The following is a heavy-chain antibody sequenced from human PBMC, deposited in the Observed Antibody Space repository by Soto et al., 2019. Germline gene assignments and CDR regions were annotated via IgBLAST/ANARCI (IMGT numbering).Heavy chain of an antibody. D-gene: IGHD3-10*01. CDR2: IYYLGST. CDR3: ARDGYDGSGRPYPAY. Sequence: PSETLSLTCSVSGGSMSEYFWSWIRQSPGKGLEWIGYIYYLGSTDYNPSLKSRVTISVDTSKRQFSLRLTSVTAADTAVYYCARDGYDGSGRPYPAYWGPGTQVTVS. J-gene: IGHJ4*02. CDR1: GGSMSEYF. V-gene: IGHV4-59*01.